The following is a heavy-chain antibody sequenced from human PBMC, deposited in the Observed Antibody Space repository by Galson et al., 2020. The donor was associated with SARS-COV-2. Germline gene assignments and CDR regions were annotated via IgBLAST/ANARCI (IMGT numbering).Heavy chain of an antibody. CDR2: IWYDGSNK. J-gene: IGHJ6*03. D-gene: IGHD2-8*02. CDR3: SRDYHLGGWGGVSNGYYIDV. V-gene: IGHV3-33*01. CDR1: GFTFSSYG. Sequence: GESLKISCAASGFTFSSYGMHWVRQAPGKGLEWVAVIWYDGSNKYYADSVKGRFTISRDNSKNTLYLQMNSLRAEDTAVYYWSRDYHLGGWGGVSNGYYIDVLGKGTTVTVSS.